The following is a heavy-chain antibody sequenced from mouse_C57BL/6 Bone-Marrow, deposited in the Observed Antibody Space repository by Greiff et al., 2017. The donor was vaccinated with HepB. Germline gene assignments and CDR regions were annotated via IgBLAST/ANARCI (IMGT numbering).Heavy chain of an antibody. V-gene: IGHV1-63*01. Sequence: VKLQESGAELVRPGTSVKMSCKASGYTFTNYWIGWAKQRPGHGLEWIGDIYPGGGYTNYNEKFKGKATLTADKSSSTAYMQFSSLTSEDSAIYYCARFELGPYWYFDVWGTGTTVTVSS. J-gene: IGHJ1*03. D-gene: IGHD4-1*01. CDR2: IYPGGGYT. CDR1: GYTFTNYW. CDR3: ARFELGPYWYFDV.